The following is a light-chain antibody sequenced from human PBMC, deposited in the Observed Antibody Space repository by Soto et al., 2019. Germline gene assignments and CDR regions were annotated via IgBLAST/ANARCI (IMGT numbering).Light chain of an antibody. CDR1: SSDVGGYNY. V-gene: IGLV2-14*01. CDR3: SSFTSSGTRV. J-gene: IGLJ1*01. CDR2: EVS. Sequence: QSALTQPASVSGSPGQSITISCTGTSSDVGGYNYVSWYQQHPGKAPKVMIYEVSNRPSGVSNRFSGSKSGNTASLTISGLHVEDEADYYCSSFTSSGTRVFGTGTKVTVL.